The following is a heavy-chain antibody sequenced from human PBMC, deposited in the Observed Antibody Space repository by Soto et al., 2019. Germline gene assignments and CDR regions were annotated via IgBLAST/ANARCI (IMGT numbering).Heavy chain of an antibody. Sequence: GESLKISCKGSGYSFTSYWIGWVRQMPGKGLEWMGIIYPGDSDTRYSPSFQGQVTIPADKSISTAYLQWSSLKASDTAMYYCARLGGSGSYYPMYYYYYGMDVWGQGTTVTVSS. CDR1: GYSFTSYW. CDR3: ARLGGSGSYYPMYYYYYGMDV. J-gene: IGHJ6*02. V-gene: IGHV5-51*01. CDR2: IYPGDSDT. D-gene: IGHD3-10*01.